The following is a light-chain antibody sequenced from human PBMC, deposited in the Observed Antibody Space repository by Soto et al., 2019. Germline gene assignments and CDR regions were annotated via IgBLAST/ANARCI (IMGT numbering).Light chain of an antibody. J-gene: IGKJ1*01. CDR2: SAF. V-gene: IGKV3-20*01. Sequence: DIVLTQSPGTLSLSPGERATLSCRASQSVGISLSWYQHKSGQPPRLLIYSAFNRATGIPERFSGSGAGTDFTLTIRRLEPEDFAVYSCHQFGSFPRTFGQGTKVVIK. CDR1: QSVGIS. CDR3: HQFGSFPRT.